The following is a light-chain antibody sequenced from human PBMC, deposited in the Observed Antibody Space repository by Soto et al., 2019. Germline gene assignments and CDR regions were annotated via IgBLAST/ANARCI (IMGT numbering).Light chain of an antibody. J-gene: IGKJ5*01. CDR1: QSVSDN. Sequence: EIVMTQSPATLSVSPGERATLSCRASQSVSDNLAWYQQKPGQAPRLLLYGASTSATGVPARFSGRGSGTEFTLTISRLEPEDFAVYYCQQYGSSLLFGQGTRLEIK. CDR3: QQYGSSLL. V-gene: IGKV3-15*01. CDR2: GAS.